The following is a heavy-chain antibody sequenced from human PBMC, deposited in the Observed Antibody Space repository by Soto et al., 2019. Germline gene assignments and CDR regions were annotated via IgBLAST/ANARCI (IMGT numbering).Heavy chain of an antibody. J-gene: IGHJ4*02. CDR1: GFTFGSRA. D-gene: IGHD3-10*01. CDR3: ARGAKDAHPGSQSFAF. Sequence: VGSLRLSCVASGFTFGSRAMSWVRQAPGEGLEWVSTITDTGGDTKYADSVRGRFTISRDNSKNTLYLQMSSLRAEDSAVYYCARGAKDAHPGSQSFAFWGRGTLVTVSS. CDR2: ITDTGGDT. V-gene: IGHV3-23*01.